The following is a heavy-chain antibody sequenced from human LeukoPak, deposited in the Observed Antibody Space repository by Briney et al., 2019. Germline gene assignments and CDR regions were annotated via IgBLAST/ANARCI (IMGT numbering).Heavy chain of an antibody. Sequence: GGSLRLSCAASGFTFSSYAMSWVRQAPGKGLEWVSAISGSGGSTYYADSVKGRFTISRDNSKNTLYLQMNSLRAEDTALYYCAKDKRYSSSWYYFDYWGQGTLVTVSS. J-gene: IGHJ4*02. CDR2: ISGSGGST. D-gene: IGHD6-13*01. CDR1: GFTFSSYA. V-gene: IGHV3-23*01. CDR3: AKDKRYSSSWYYFDY.